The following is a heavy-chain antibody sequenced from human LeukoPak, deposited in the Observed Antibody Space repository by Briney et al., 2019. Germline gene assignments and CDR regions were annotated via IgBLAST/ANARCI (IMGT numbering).Heavy chain of an antibody. J-gene: IGHJ6*02. CDR2: LNPSGGST. CDR1: GYTVTSYY. V-gene: IGHV1-46*01. Sequence: APVKVSCKASGYTVTSYYMHWVRQAPGQGLEWMGILNPSGGSTSYAQKFQGRATLTRATSTSTVYMELSSLRSEDTAVYYCASVYNYGMDVWGQGTTVIVSS. CDR3: ASVYNYGMDV.